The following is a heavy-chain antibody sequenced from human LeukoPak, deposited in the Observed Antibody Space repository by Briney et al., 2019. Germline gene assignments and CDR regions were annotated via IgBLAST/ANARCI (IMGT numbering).Heavy chain of an antibody. CDR2: INPSGGST. Sequence: ASVKVSCNASGYTFTSYYMHWVRQAPGQGLEWMGIINPSGGSTSYAQKFQGRVTMTRDMSTSTVYMELSSLRSEDTAVYYCARDVIWFGESFSVLDYWGQGTLVTVSS. CDR3: ARDVIWFGESFSVLDY. D-gene: IGHD3-10*01. J-gene: IGHJ4*02. CDR1: GYTFTSYY. V-gene: IGHV1-46*01.